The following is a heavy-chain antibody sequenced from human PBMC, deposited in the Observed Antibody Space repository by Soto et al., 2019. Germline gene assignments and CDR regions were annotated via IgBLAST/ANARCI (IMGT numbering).Heavy chain of an antibody. CDR2: IKSKTDGGTT. CDR3: TTKAAMVISWGDAFDI. Sequence: EVQLVESGGGLVKPGGSLRLSCAVSGFTFNNAWMSWVRQAPGKGLEWVGRIKSKTDGGTTDYAAPVKGRFTMSRDDSKKTLYLQMNSLKTEDTAVYYCTTKAAMVISWGDAFDIWGQGTMVTVSS. D-gene: IGHD5-18*01. J-gene: IGHJ3*02. CDR1: GFTFNNAW. V-gene: IGHV3-15*01.